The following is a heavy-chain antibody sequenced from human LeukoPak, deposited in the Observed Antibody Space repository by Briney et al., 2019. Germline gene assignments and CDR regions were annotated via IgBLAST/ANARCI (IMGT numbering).Heavy chain of an antibody. Sequence: GGSLRLSCEGSGFSFSGYAMSWVRQAPGKGLEWVAVTGGSDDNTHYADSVKGRCSISRDTSENRLFLQMDSLRPDDSALYYCTKDLMTGFSSGWYLAYWGQGTLVTVSS. CDR3: TKDLMTGFSSGWYLAY. V-gene: IGHV3-23*01. CDR1: GFSFSGYA. J-gene: IGHJ4*02. CDR2: TGGSDDNT. D-gene: IGHD6-19*01.